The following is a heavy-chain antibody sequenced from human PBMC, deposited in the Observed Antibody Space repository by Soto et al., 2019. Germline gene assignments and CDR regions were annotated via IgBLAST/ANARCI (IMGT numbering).Heavy chain of an antibody. J-gene: IGHJ6*02. Sequence: GGSLRHPWTASGCKFSSYAMHWVSKDQGKGLEWVAVISYDGSNKYYADSVKGRFTISRDNSKNTLYLQMNSLRAEDTAVYYCAREEVSARKHYGMDVWGQGPTVTVSS. V-gene: IGHV3-30-3*01. CDR1: GCKFSSYA. D-gene: IGHD1-20*01. CDR3: AREEVSARKHYGMDV. CDR2: ISYDGSNK.